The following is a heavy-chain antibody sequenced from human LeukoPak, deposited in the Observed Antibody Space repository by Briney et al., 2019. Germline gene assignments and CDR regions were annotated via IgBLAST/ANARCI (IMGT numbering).Heavy chain of an antibody. Sequence: SVTVSCKASGGTFSSYAISWVRQAPGQGLEWVGGLIPIFGTANYEQKMPGRVTIPTDESTSTAYMELSSLRYEDTAGHYCARAPMWVPAAIGDGTYYYYMDVWGKGTRSPSP. CDR3: ARAPMWVPAAIGDGTYYYYMDV. CDR1: GGTFSSYA. CDR2: LIPIFGTA. D-gene: IGHD2-2*02. J-gene: IGHJ6*03. V-gene: IGHV1-69*05.